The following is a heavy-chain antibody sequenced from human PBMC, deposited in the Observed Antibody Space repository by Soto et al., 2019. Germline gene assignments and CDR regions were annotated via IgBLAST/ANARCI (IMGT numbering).Heavy chain of an antibody. CDR2: IYYSGST. Sequence: QLQLQESGPGLVKPSETLSLTCTVSGGSISSSSYYWGWIRQPPGKGLEWIGSIYYSGSTYYNPSPKSRVTISVDTSKIQFSLKLSSVTAADTAVYYCARRTKPLYYDFWSGYLSFDYWGQGTLVTVSS. J-gene: IGHJ4*02. CDR3: ARRTKPLYYDFWSGYLSFDY. V-gene: IGHV4-39*01. CDR1: GGSISSSSYY. D-gene: IGHD3-3*01.